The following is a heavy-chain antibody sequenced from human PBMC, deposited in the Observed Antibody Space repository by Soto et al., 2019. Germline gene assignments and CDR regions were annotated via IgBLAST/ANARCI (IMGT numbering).Heavy chain of an antibody. J-gene: IGHJ4*02. Sequence: SVKVSCKASGFTFTSSAMQWVRQARGQRLEWIGWIVVGSGNTNYAQKFQERVTITRDMSTSTAYMELSSLRSEATAVYYCAADVDWSGGSCYRDFDYWGQGTLVTVS. CDR2: IVVGSGNT. CDR1: GFTFTSSA. D-gene: IGHD2-15*01. CDR3: AADVDWSGGSCYRDFDY. V-gene: IGHV1-58*02.